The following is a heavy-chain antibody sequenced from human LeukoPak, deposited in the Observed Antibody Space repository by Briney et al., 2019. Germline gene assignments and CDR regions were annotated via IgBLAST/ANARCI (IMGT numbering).Heavy chain of an antibody. CDR2: IYYSGST. J-gene: IGHJ4*02. CDR3: ARTKYGDYADY. V-gene: IGHV4-59*01. CDR1: GGSISSYY. D-gene: IGHD4-17*01. Sequence: SETLSLTCTVSGGSISSYYWSWIRQPPGKGLEWIGCIYYSGSTNYNPSLKSRVTISVDTSKNQFSLKLSSVTAADTAVYYCARTKYGDYADYWGQGTLVTVSS.